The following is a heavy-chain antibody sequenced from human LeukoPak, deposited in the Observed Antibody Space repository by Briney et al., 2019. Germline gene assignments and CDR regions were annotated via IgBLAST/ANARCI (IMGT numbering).Heavy chain of an antibody. CDR1: GFTFSSYS. CDR2: ISSSSSYI. D-gene: IGHD3-3*01. J-gene: IGHJ4*02. Sequence: GGSLRLSCAASGFTFSSYSMNWVRQAPGKGLEWVSSISSSSSYIYYADSVKGRFTISRDNAKNSLYLQMNSLRAEDTAVYYCARDRGWSGYSGGGIFDYWGQGTLVTVSS. CDR3: ARDRGWSGYSGGGIFDY. V-gene: IGHV3-21*01.